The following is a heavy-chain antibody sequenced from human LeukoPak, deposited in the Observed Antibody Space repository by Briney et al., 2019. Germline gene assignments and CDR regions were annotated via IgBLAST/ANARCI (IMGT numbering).Heavy chain of an antibody. J-gene: IGHJ4*02. CDR2: ISAYNGNT. D-gene: IGHD3-10*01. Sequence: ASVKVSCKASGYTFTSYGISWVRQAPGQGLEWMGWISAYNGNTNYAQKLQGRVTMTTDTSTSTAYMELRSLRSDDTAVYYCARDNTELLWFGELMGYWGQGTLVTVSS. V-gene: IGHV1-18*01. CDR1: GYTFTSYG. CDR3: ARDNTELLWFGELMGY.